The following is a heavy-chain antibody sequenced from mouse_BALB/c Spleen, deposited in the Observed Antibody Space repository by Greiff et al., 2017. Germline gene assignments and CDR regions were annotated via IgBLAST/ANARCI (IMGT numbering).Heavy chain of an antibody. CDR1: GFTFSSYT. D-gene: IGHD3-1*01. CDR3: ARSGSSGYVRSMDY. V-gene: IGHV5-12-2*01. J-gene: IGHJ4*01. CDR2: ISNGGGST. Sequence: EVQLVESGGGLVQPGGSLKLSCAASGFTFSSYTMSWVRQTPEKRLEWVAYISNGGGSTYYPDTVKGRFTISRDNAKNTLYLQMSSLKSEDTAMYYCARSGSSGYVRSMDYWGQGTSVTVSS.